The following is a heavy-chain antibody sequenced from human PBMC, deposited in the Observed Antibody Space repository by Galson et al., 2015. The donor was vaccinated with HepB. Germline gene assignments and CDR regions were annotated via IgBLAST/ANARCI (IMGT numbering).Heavy chain of an antibody. CDR3: SRTLPGIDLDY. CDR2: VRHKARRYTT. J-gene: IGHJ4*02. V-gene: IGHV3-72*01. CDR1: GFTFSDYY. Sequence: SLRLSCAASGFTFSDYYMEWVRQAPGKGLEWVGRVRHKARRYTTDYVASVEGRFTISRYDSKNSLYPQMDSLKTEDTAVYYCSRTLPGIDLDYWGQGTLVTVSS. D-gene: IGHD3-3*02.